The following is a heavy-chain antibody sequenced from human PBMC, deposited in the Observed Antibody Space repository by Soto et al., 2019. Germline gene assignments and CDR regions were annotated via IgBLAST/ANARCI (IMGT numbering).Heavy chain of an antibody. J-gene: IGHJ5*02. CDR1: GGTFSSYA. CDR2: IIPIFGTA. CDR3: ARDQRSTIATRYWFDP. V-gene: IGHV1-69*05. Sequence: GASVKVSCKASGGTFSSYAISWVRQAPGQGLEWMGGIIPIFGTANYAQKFQGRVTMTRDTSTSTVYMELSRLRSEDTAVYYCARDQRSTIATRYWFDPWGQGTLVTVSS. D-gene: IGHD6-6*01.